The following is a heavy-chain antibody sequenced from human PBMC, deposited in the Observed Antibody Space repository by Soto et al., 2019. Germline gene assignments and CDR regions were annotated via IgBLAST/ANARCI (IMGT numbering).Heavy chain of an antibody. CDR1: GYSFTSYW. Sequence: PGESLKISCKGSGYSFTSYWIGWVRQMPGKGLEWMGIIYPGDSDTRYSPSFQGQVTISADKSISTAYLQWSSLKASDTAMYYCASHQYSGGWPYDAFDIWGQGTMVTVSS. V-gene: IGHV5-51*01. D-gene: IGHD6-19*01. J-gene: IGHJ3*02. CDR3: ASHQYSGGWPYDAFDI. CDR2: IYPGDSDT.